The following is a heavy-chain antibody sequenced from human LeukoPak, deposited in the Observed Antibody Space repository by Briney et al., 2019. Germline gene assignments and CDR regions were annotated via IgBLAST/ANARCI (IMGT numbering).Heavy chain of an antibody. Sequence: PGGSLRLSCAASGFTFSYYNMSWIRQAPGKGLEWVSYISSSGSTIFYADSVKGRFTISRDNAKNSLYLQMNSLRAEDTAVYYCARGPGNYDILTGLYPTLIDPWGQGTLVTVSS. CDR1: GFTFSYYN. J-gene: IGHJ5*02. CDR2: ISSSGSTI. V-gene: IGHV3-11*01. D-gene: IGHD3-9*01. CDR3: ARGPGNYDILTGLYPTLIDP.